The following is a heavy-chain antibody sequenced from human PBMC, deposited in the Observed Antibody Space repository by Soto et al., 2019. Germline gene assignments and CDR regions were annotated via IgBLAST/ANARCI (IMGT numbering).Heavy chain of an antibody. CDR3: ARQLVRDDNYYYGMDV. V-gene: IGHV1-69*13. D-gene: IGHD6-6*01. J-gene: IGHJ6*02. CDR2: IIPICGTA. CDR1: GFTFTNSA. Sequence: SVKVSCKASGFTFTNSAMQWVRQARGQRLEWIGWIIPICGTANYAQKFQGRVTITSDESTSTAYMELSSLRSEDTAVYYCARQLVRDDNYYYGMDVWGQGTTVTVSS.